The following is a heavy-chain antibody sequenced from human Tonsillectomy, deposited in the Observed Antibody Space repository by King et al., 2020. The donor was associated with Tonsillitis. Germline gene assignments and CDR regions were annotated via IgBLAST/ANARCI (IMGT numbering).Heavy chain of an antibody. CDR1: GYTFTSYY. D-gene: IGHD6-13*01. Sequence: QLVQSGAEVKKPGASVKVSCKASGYTFTSYYMHWVRQAPGQGLECMGIINPSGGSTSYAQKFQGRVTMTRDTSTSTVYMELSSLRSEDTAVYYCARGEIAAAGADYFDYWGQGTLVTVSS. CDR3: ARGEIAAAGADYFDY. J-gene: IGHJ4*02. V-gene: IGHV1-46*01. CDR2: INPSGGST.